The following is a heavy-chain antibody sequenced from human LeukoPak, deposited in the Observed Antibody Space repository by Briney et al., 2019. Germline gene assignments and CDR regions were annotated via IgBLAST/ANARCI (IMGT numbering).Heavy chain of an antibody. Sequence: PGGSLRLSCAASRFTFSSYWMSWVRQAPGKGLEWVANIKQDGSEKYYVDSVKGRFTISRDNAKNSLYLQMNSLRAEDTAIYYCARGGIAAAGTLGYWGQGTLVTVSS. CDR3: ARGGIAAAGTLGY. CDR2: IKQDGSEK. J-gene: IGHJ4*02. V-gene: IGHV3-7*01. D-gene: IGHD6-13*01. CDR1: RFTFSSYW.